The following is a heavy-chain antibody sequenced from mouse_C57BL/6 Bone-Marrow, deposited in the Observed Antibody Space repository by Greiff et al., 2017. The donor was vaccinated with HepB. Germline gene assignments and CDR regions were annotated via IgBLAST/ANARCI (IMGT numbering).Heavy chain of an antibody. Sequence: DVQLQESGPGLVKPSQSLSLTCSVTGYSITSGYYWNWIRQFPGNKLEWMGYISYDGSNNYNPSLKNRISITRDTSKNQFFLKLNSVTTEDTATYYCARTYYDYDVLYYFDYWGQGTTLTVSS. CDR3: ARTYYDYDVLYYFDY. CDR2: ISYDGSN. D-gene: IGHD2-4*01. CDR1: GYSITSGYY. J-gene: IGHJ2*01. V-gene: IGHV3-6*01.